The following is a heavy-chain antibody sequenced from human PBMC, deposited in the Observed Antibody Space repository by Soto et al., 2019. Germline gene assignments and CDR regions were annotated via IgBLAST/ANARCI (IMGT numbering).Heavy chain of an antibody. CDR2: GSSGSNT. Sequence: EVQLLESGGGLIHPGGSLRLSCVASGFTLSNYPMSWVRQAPGKGLEWVSAGSSGSNTYYADSVKGRFTISRDNSKNTVYLQMNSLRVEDTAIYYCARHGERSFDYWGQGILVTVSS. V-gene: IGHV3-23*01. CDR3: ARHGERSFDY. D-gene: IGHD3-10*01. CDR1: GFTLSNYP. J-gene: IGHJ4*02.